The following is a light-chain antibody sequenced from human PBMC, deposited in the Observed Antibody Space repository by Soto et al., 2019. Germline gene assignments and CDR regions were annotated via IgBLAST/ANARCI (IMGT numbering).Light chain of an antibody. J-gene: IGKJ1*01. V-gene: IGKV4-1*01. Sequence: DIVMTQSADSLAVSLCGSSTMNCRSSQSVSFDSNNKKYLAWYQQRPGQPPKLLIHWASIRESGVPDRFSGSGSGTDFTLTINSLQAEDVAVYYCQQYYSTPWTFGQGTKVDIK. CDR1: QSVSFDSNNKKY. CDR3: QQYYSTPWT. CDR2: WAS.